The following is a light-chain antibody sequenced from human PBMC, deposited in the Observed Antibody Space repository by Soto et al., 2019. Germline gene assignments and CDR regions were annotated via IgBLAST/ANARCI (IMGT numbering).Light chain of an antibody. Sequence: EIVLTQSPGTISLSPGERATLSCRARQIVGDNSLTWYHQMRGQAPRDLFYGASNRATGLPDRFIGSRSGPDFTVLLCSLEPQDFAISYCQQYDRSPRHFSQATSVEIQ. V-gene: IGKV3-20*01. CDR3: QQYDRSPRH. CDR1: QIVGDNS. CDR2: GAS. J-gene: IGKJ1*01.